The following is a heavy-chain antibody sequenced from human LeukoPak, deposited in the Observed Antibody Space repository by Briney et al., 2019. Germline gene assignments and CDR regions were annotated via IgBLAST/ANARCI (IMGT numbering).Heavy chain of an antibody. CDR2: IYYSGST. CDR1: GGSISSYY. CDR3: ATVVRDDILTGYYIDY. V-gene: IGHV4-59*01. J-gene: IGHJ4*02. Sequence: SETLSLTCTVSGGSISSYYWSWIRQPPGKGLEWIGYIYYSGSTKYNPSFKSLVTISVDTSKNQFSLKLIAVTAADTAVYYCATVVRDDILTGYYIDYWGQGTLVTVSS. D-gene: IGHD3-9*01.